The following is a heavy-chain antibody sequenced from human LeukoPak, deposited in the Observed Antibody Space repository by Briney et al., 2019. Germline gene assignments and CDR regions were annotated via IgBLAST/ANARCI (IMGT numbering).Heavy chain of an antibody. Sequence: ASVKVSCKASGYTFTSYYMHWVRQAPGQGLEWMGIINPIGGSTSYAQKFQGRVTMTRDTSTSTVYMELSSLRSEDTAVYYCARAPLGVYFDYWGQGTLVTVSS. CDR1: GYTFTSYY. V-gene: IGHV1-46*03. CDR2: INPIGGST. J-gene: IGHJ4*02. CDR3: ARAPLGVYFDY.